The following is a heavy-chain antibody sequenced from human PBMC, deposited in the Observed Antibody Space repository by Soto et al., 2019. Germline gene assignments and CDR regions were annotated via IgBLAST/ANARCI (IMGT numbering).Heavy chain of an antibody. V-gene: IGHV4-59*11. CDR3: ARVPDR. CDR1: GGSISGHY. CDR2: IYHSGTT. D-gene: IGHD2-2*01. J-gene: IGHJ5*02. Sequence: PSETLSLTCTVSGGSISGHYWSWIRQPPGKGLEWIGYIYHSGTTNYNPSLKSRVTISVDRSKNQFSLKLSSVTAADTAVYYCARVPDRWGQGTLVTVSS.